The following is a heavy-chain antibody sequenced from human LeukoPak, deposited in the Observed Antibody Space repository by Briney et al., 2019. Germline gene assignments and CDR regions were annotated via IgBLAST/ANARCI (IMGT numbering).Heavy chain of an antibody. CDR2: INRSGST. Sequence: PSETLSLTCAVYGGSFSAYYWSWIRQPPGKGLEWIGEINRSGSTNYNPSLKSRVTISVDTSKNQFSLKLSSVTAADTAVYYCAREKIPSTYDSSGYSMYFDYWGQGTLVTVSS. V-gene: IGHV4-34*01. CDR3: AREKIPSTYDSSGYSMYFDY. D-gene: IGHD3-22*01. CDR1: GGSFSAYY. J-gene: IGHJ4*02.